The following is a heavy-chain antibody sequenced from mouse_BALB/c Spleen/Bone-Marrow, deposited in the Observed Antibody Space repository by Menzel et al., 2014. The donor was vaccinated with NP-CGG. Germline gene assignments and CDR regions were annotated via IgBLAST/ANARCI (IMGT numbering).Heavy chain of an antibody. CDR2: IRNKANGYTT. D-gene: IGHD2-4*01. CDR3: AREIINDYHWYFDV. Sequence: DVHLVESGGGLVQPGGSLRLSCATSGFTFTDYYMSWVRQPPGKALEWLGFIRNKANGYTTEYSASVKGRFTISRDNSQSILYLQVNTLRAEDSATYYCAREIINDYHWYFDVWGAGTTVTVSS. V-gene: IGHV7-3*02. CDR1: GFTFTDYY. J-gene: IGHJ1*01.